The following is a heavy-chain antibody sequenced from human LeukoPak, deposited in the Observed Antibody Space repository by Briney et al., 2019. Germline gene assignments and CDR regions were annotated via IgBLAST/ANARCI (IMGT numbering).Heavy chain of an antibody. CDR3: ARGEYYYYYYMDV. V-gene: IGHV3-30*02. CDR2: IRYNGDNK. J-gene: IGHJ6*03. D-gene: IGHD1-26*01. CDR1: GFIFNDYG. Sequence: GGSLRLSCAASGFIFNDYGMHWVRQAPGKGLEWVAFIRYNGDNKYYADSVKGRFTISRDNSKNTLYLQMNSLRAEDTAVYYCARGEYYYYYYMDVWGRGTTVTVSS.